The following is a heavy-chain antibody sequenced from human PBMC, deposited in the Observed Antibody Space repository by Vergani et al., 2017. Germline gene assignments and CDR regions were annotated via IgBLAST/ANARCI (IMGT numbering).Heavy chain of an antibody. V-gene: IGHV4-30-2*01. CDR1: GGSISSGGYS. D-gene: IGHD6-6*01. Sequence: QLQLQESGSGLVKPSQTLSLTCAVSGGSISSGGYSWSWIRQPPGKGLEWIGYIYHSGSTYYNPSLKSRVTISVDRSKNQFSLKLSSVTAADTAVYYCARARGSSDELGHFDYWGQGTLVTVSS. CDR2: IYHSGST. CDR3: ARARGSSDELGHFDY. J-gene: IGHJ4*02.